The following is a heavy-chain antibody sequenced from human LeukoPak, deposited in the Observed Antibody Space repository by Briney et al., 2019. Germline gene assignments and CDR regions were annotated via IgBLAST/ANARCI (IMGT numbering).Heavy chain of an antibody. CDR3: ARAKDSYYYYYYMDV. CDR2: IYYSGST. V-gene: IGHV4-59*01. CDR1: GGSISSYY. Sequence: ETLSLTCTVSGGSISSYYWSWIRQPPGKGLEWIGYIYYSGSTNYNPSLKSRVTISVDTSKNQFSLKLSSVTAADTAVYYCARAKDSYYYYYYMDVWGKGTTVTVSS. D-gene: IGHD3/OR15-3a*01. J-gene: IGHJ6*03.